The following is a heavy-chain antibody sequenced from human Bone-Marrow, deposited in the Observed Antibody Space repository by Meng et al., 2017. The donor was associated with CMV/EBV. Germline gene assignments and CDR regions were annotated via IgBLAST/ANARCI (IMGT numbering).Heavy chain of an antibody. V-gene: IGHV1-2*02. CDR3: ARRDDPWGGYPHYYGMDV. J-gene: IGHJ6*02. CDR2: IIPNSGGT. CDR1: GGTFSSYA. D-gene: IGHD3-3*01. Sequence: ASVKVSCKASGGTFSSYAISWVRQAPGQGLEWMGGIIPNSGGTNYAQKFQGRVTMTRDTSINTAYMELSRLRSDDAAVYYCARRDDPWGGYPHYYGMDVWGQGTTVTVSS.